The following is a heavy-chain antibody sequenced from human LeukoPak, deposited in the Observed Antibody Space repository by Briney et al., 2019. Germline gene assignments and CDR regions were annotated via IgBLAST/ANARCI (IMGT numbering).Heavy chain of an antibody. V-gene: IGHV6-1*01. CDR3: VRGPGAFEI. Sequence: SQTLSLTCVISGDSVSSNSAAWNWIRQSPSRGLEWLGRTYYGSKWYNDYAVSVKSRITINPDTSRNQVSLQLNSMTPEDTAIYYCVRGPGAFEIWGRGTLVTVSS. CDR1: GDSVSSNSAA. CDR2: TYYGSKWYN. J-gene: IGHJ3*02.